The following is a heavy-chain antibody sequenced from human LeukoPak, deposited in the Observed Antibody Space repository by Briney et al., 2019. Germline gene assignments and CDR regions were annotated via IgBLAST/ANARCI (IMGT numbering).Heavy chain of an antibody. J-gene: IGHJ4*02. CDR2: INPNSGGT. CDR1: GYTFTGYY. V-gene: IGHV1-2*02. Sequence: ASVKVSCKASGYTFTGYYMHWVRQAPGQGLEWMGWINPNSGGTNYAQKFQGRVTMTRDTSISTAYMELSRLRSDDTAVYYCARDRGEGYSYSNWGQGTLVTVSS. CDR3: ARDRGEGYSYSN. D-gene: IGHD5-18*01.